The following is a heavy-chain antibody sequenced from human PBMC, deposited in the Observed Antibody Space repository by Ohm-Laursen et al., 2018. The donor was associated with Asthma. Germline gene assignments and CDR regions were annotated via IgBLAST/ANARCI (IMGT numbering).Heavy chain of an antibody. CDR3: ARVWGFDSSSSLDY. V-gene: IGHV1-69*01. CDR1: GGTFSSYA. J-gene: IGHJ4*02. Sequence: SSVKVSCKASGGTFSSYAISWVRQAPGQGLEWMGGIIPIFGTANYAQKFQGRVTITADESTSTAYMELSSLRSDDTAVYYCARVWGFDSSSSLDYWGQGSLVIVSS. D-gene: IGHD6-13*01. CDR2: IIPIFGTA.